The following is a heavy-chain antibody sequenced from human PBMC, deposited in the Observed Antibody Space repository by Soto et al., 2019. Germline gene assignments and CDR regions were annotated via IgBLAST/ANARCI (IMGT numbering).Heavy chain of an antibody. CDR1: GYRFTSYG. CDR2: INAYNGNT. CDR3: ATVDVYVSLAPPRV. Sequence: QVQLVQSGAEVKNPGASVKVSCKASGYRFTSYGIGWVRQAPGQGLEWMGWINAYNGNTNYAQKLQGRFTLTTDTPPSIAYVALRSMRSNEPAVYSCATVDVYVSLAPPRVWGQGATFTV. D-gene: IGHD2-21*01. J-gene: IGHJ6*02. V-gene: IGHV1-18*01.